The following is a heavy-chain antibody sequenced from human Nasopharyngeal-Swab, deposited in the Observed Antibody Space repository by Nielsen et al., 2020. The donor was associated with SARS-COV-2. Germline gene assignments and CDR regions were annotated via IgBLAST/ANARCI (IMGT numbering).Heavy chain of an antibody. D-gene: IGHD2/OR15-2a*01. Sequence: GESLKISCAASGFTFSSYAMSWVRQAPGKGLEWVSAISGSGGSTYYADSVKGRFTISRDNSKNTLYLQMNSLRAEDTAVYYCAKHPIRIYYYYGRLGQRDHGHRLL. V-gene: IGHV3-23*01. J-gene: IGHJ6*03. CDR3: AKHPIRIYYYYGR. CDR1: GFTFSSYA. CDR2: ISGSGGST.